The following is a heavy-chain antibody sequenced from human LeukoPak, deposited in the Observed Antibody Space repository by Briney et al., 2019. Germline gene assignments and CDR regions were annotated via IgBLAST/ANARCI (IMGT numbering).Heavy chain of an antibody. CDR2: LYHGGNT. V-gene: IGHV4-38-2*02. J-gene: IGHJ4*02. Sequence: PSETLSLTCNVLGYSISGAYSWGWIRQPPGKGLEWIGSLYHGGNTYYNPSLQSRVTISEDTSKNQFSLKLSSVTAADTAVYYCARGVGYDDTTGTYYGFFGYWGQGSLVIVSS. CDR3: ARGVGYDDTTGTYYGFFGY. CDR1: GYSISGAYS. D-gene: IGHD1-26*01.